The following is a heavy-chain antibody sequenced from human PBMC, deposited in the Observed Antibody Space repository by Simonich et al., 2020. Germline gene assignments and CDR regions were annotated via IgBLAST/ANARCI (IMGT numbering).Heavy chain of an antibody. J-gene: IGHJ3*02. CDR1: GFTCSSYE. Sequence: QPGGSLRLSCADSGFTCSSYEMDWGRQEPGKGLERVSYIRSSGSTIYHVDSVKGRFTISRYNDKNSLYLQMNSRRAEDTSVYYCAREKWLRFAFDIWGQGTMVTVSS. V-gene: IGHV3-48*03. CDR2: IRSSGSTI. D-gene: IGHD5-12*01. CDR3: AREKWLRFAFDI.